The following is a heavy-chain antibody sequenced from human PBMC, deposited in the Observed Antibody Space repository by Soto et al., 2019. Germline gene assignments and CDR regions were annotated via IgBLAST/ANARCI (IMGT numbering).Heavy chain of an antibody. D-gene: IGHD2-2*01. V-gene: IGHV3-7*01. CDR2: IKPDRSEK. CDR3: AKEGYCSSTSCYGDYYGMDV. J-gene: IGHJ6*02. CDR1: GFTFSRYS. Sequence: GGSLRLSCAASGFTFSRYSMSWVRQAPGEGLEWVANIKPDRSEKEYVDSVRGRFTISRDNSKNTLYLQMNSLRAEDTAVYYCAKEGYCSSTSCYGDYYGMDVWGQGTTVTVSS.